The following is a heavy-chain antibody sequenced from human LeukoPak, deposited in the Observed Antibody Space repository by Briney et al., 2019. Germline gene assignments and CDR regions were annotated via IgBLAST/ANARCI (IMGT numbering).Heavy chain of an antibody. D-gene: IGHD3-22*01. CDR1: GFTFSSYA. Sequence: GSLRLSCAASGFTFSSYAMHWVRQAPGKGLEWVAVISYDGSNKYYADSVKGRFTISRDNSKNTLYLQMNSLRAEDTAVYYCARDLLYDSSGYSSNAFDIWGQGTMVTVSS. V-gene: IGHV3-30*01. CDR2: ISYDGSNK. J-gene: IGHJ3*02. CDR3: ARDLLYDSSGYSSNAFDI.